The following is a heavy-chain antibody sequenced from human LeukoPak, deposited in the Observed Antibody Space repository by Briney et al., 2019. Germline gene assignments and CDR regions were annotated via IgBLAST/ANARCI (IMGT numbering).Heavy chain of an antibody. CDR3: ATPPPKLKHYGDYYWYFDL. CDR2: FDPEDGET. D-gene: IGHD4-17*01. J-gene: IGHJ2*01. Sequence: ASVKVSRKVSGYTLTELSMHWVRQAPGKGLEWMGGFDPEDGETIYAQKFQGRVTMTEDTSTDTAYMELSSLRSEDTAVYYCATPPPKLKHYGDYYWYFDLWGRGTLVTVSS. V-gene: IGHV1-24*01. CDR1: GYTLTELS.